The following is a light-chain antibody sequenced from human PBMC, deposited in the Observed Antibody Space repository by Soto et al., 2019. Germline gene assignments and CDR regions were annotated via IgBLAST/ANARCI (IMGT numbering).Light chain of an antibody. V-gene: IGKV3-20*01. Sequence: EIVMTQSPATLSVSPGARATLSCRARQSVSSNLAWYQQKPGQAPSLLIYGASSRATGIPDRFSVIVSGTDVTITVSRLEPEDAEVYGGQQYGNSPRTFGQGTRLEIK. J-gene: IGKJ5*01. CDR1: QSVSSN. CDR3: QQYGNSPRT. CDR2: GAS.